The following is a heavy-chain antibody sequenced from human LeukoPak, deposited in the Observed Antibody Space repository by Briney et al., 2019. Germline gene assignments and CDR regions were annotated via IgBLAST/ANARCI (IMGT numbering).Heavy chain of an antibody. CDR2: IGSGGGSI. V-gene: IGHV3-48*03. CDR1: GFTFSNYE. Sequence: GGSLRLSCAASGFTFSNYEMNWVRQAPEKGLEWVSYIGSGGGSIYYADSVRGRFTSSRDNAKKSLFLQMNSLRVEDTAVYYCARDDYGGTFDAFDIWGQGAMVTVSS. J-gene: IGHJ3*02. CDR3: ARDDYGGTFDAFDI. D-gene: IGHD4-17*01.